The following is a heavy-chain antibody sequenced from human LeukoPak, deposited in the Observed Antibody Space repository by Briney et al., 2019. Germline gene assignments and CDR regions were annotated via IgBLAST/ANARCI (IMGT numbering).Heavy chain of an antibody. D-gene: IGHD3-10*01. J-gene: IGHJ6*02. CDR2: ISSSSSTI. V-gene: IGHV3-48*04. Sequence: GGSLRLSCAASGFTVSSNYMSWVRQAPGKGLEWVSYISSSSSTIYYADSVKGRFTISRDNAKNSLYLQMNSLRAEDTAVYYCARDITVRGVIYYYYGMDVWGQGTTVTVSS. CDR3: ARDITVRGVIYYYYGMDV. CDR1: GFTVSSNY.